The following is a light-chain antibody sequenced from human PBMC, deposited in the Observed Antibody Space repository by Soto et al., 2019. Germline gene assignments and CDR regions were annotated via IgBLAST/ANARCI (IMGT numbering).Light chain of an antibody. CDR1: SSDVGGYNY. J-gene: IGLJ1*01. V-gene: IGLV2-14*01. CDR3: SSYTSSICV. CDR2: DVS. Sequence: SALTQPASVSGSPGQSITISCTGTSSDVGGYNYVSWYQQHPGKAPKLMIYDVSNRPSGVSNRFSGSKSGNTASLTISVLQAEDEADYYCSSYTSSICVFGTGTKVTVL.